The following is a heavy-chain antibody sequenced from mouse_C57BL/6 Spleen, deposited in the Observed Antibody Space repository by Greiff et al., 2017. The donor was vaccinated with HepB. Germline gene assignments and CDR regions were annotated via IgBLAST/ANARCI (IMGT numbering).Heavy chain of an antibody. CDR2: IRLKSDNYAT. D-gene: IGHD4-1*01. CDR1: GFTFSNYW. J-gene: IGHJ2*01. V-gene: IGHV6-3*01. CDR3: TDLGHYFDY. Sequence: EVQLVESGGGLVQPGGSMKLSCVASGFTFSNYWMNWVRQSPEKGLEWVAQIRLKSDNYATHYAESVKGRFTISRDDSKSSVYLQMNNLRAEDTGIYYCTDLGHYFDYWGQGTTLTVSS.